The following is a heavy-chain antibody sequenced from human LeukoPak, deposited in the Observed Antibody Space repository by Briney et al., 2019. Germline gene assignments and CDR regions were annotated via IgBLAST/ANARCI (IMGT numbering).Heavy chain of an antibody. D-gene: IGHD6-13*01. CDR1: GYPFTSYG. CDR3: ARSDGSRWNYYYYGIDA. CDR2: ISAYNGNI. V-gene: IGHV1-18*04. J-gene: IGHJ6*04. Sequence: ASVKVSCKASGYPFTSYGINWVRQAPGQGLEWMGWISAYNGNINYAQKLQGRVTMTTDTSTSTAYMELRSLRSDDTAVYYCARSDGSRWNYYYYGIDAWGKGTTVTVSS.